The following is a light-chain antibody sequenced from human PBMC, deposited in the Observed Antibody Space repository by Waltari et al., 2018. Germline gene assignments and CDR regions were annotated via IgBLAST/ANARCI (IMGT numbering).Light chain of an antibody. CDR2: EDN. V-gene: IGLV6-57*03. CDR1: SGSIDRNY. Sequence: NFMLIQPHSVSESPGKTVTISCTRSSGSIDRNYVQWYQQRPGIAPTTVIYEDNQRPSGFPDRFSGSVDGSSNSASLTISGLRAEDEADYHCQSFDSSSLWVFGGGTKLTVL. CDR3: QSFDSSSLWV. J-gene: IGLJ3*02.